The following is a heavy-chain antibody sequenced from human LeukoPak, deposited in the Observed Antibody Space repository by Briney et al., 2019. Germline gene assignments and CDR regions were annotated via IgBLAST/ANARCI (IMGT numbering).Heavy chain of an antibody. D-gene: IGHD3-22*01. CDR3: AKQPGSVVDSSGSLSRH. Sequence: GGSLRLSCAASGFTFSSYAMSWVRQAPGKGLDWVSTISGSGASTYYADSVKGRFTISRDNSKNTLYLQMNSLRAEDTAVYYCAKQPGSVVDSSGSLSRHWGQGTLVTVSS. J-gene: IGHJ4*02. CDR2: ISGSGAST. V-gene: IGHV3-23*01. CDR1: GFTFSSYA.